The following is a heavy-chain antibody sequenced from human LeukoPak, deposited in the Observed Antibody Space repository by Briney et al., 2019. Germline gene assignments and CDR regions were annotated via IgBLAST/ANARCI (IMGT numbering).Heavy chain of an antibody. CDR1: GYTFTSYD. CDR3: ARGDRITIFGVVISRWFDP. V-gene: IGHV1-8*01. CDR2: MNPNSGNT. J-gene: IGHJ5*02. Sequence: ASVTVSCKASGYTFTSYDINWVRQAPGQGLEWMGWMNPNSGNTDYAQQFQGRITMTRNTSISTAYMEVSSLRSEDTAVYYCARGDRITIFGVVISRWFDPWGQGTLVTVSS. D-gene: IGHD3-3*01.